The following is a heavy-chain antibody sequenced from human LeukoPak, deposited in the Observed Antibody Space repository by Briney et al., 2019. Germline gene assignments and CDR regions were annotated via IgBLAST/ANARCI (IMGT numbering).Heavy chain of an antibody. CDR2: IDTSSSTI. D-gene: IGHD3-16*02. Sequence: GGSLRLSCAASGFTFSAYSMNWVRQAPGKGLEWVSYIDTSSSTIYYADSVKGRFTISRDNAKNSLYLQMNSLRAEDTAVYYCASQKVYDYVWGSYRFFDYWGQGTLVTVSS. J-gene: IGHJ4*02. CDR3: ASQKVYDYVWGSYRFFDY. CDR1: GFTFSAYS. V-gene: IGHV3-48*04.